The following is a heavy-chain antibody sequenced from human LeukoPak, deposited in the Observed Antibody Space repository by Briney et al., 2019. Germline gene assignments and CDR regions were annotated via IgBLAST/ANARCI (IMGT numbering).Heavy chain of an antibody. Sequence: SETLSPTCTVSGGSISSYQWSWIRQPPGKELEWIGSIYYSGSPTYNPSLKSRVIISVDTSKNQFSLKLSPVTAADTAVYYCARVGVDYSGNIIKYFFDYWGPGTLVTVSS. V-gene: IGHV4-59*01. J-gene: IGHJ4*02. D-gene: IGHD4-23*01. CDR2: IYYSGSP. CDR3: ARVGVDYSGNIIKYFFDY. CDR1: GGSISSYQ.